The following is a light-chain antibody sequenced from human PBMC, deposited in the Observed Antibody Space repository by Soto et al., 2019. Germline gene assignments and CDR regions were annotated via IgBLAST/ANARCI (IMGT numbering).Light chain of an antibody. Sequence: EIVVTQSPATLSVSPGERATLSCRASQSVRTNLAWYQQRPGQAPRLLIYGASTRATDIPARFSGSGSGKEFTLTISSLQSEDFAVYYCQQYNNWPPWTFGQGTKVEIK. CDR1: QSVRTN. CDR3: QQYNNWPPWT. V-gene: IGKV3-15*01. CDR2: GAS. J-gene: IGKJ1*01.